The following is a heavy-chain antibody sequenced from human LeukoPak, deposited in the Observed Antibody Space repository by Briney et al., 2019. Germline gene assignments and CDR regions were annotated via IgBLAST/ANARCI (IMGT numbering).Heavy chain of an antibody. CDR3: ARDNPEGFGELLE. CDR1: GGTFSSYA. D-gene: IGHD3-10*01. V-gene: IGHV1-69*06. J-gene: IGHJ4*02. CDR2: IIPIFGTA. Sequence: SVKVSCKASGGTFSSYAISWVRQAPGQGLEWMGGIIPIFGTANYAQKLQGRVTITADKSTSTAYMELSSLRSEDTAVYYCARDNPEGFGELLEWGQGTLVTVSS.